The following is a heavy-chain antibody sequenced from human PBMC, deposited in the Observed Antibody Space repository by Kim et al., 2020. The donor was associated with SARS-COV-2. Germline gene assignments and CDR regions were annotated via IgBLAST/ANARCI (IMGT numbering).Heavy chain of an antibody. CDR1: GGSISRYY. CDR3: ARVGCSSTSCSTFDS. CDR2: MYYSGRT. D-gene: IGHD2-2*01. J-gene: IGHJ3*02. V-gene: IGHV4-59*01. Sequence: SETLSLTCTVSGGSISRYYWSWIRQPPGKGLEWIGYMYYSGRTNYNPSLKSRVTISVDTSRKQFSLKLSSVTAADTAVYYCARVGCSSTSCSTFDSWGQGTMVTVSS.